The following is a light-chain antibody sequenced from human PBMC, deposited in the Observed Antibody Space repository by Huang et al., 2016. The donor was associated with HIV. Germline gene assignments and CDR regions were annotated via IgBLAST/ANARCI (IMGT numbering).Light chain of an antibody. J-gene: IGKJ3*01. CDR1: QSLLQNGYNY. Sequence: DIVMTLSPLSLPVTPGEPASISCKSSQSLLQNGYNYLDWYLQKPGQSPQLLIYLTSNRASGVPDRFSGSGSGTDFTLDISRVEVEDVGVYYCMQTLQTPFTFGPGTIVDI. CDR3: MQTLQTPFT. V-gene: IGKV2-28*01. CDR2: LTS.